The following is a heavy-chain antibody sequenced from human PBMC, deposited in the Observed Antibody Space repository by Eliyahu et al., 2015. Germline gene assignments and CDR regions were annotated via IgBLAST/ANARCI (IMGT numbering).Heavy chain of an antibody. V-gene: IGHV3-23*01. CDR3: AKDIVRAFCNSGSCYPFEY. CDR2: ISGSGDNT. J-gene: IGHJ4*02. CDR1: GFPFSNYA. Sequence: EVQLLESGGDLVQPGGSLRLXCAAXGFPFSNYAMTWVRQAPGKGLEWVSTISGSGDNTYYANSVKGRFTVSRDNSEGTLYLQMKGLTAEDSALYYCAKDIVRAFCNSGSCYPFEYWGQGTLVTVSS. D-gene: IGHD2-15*01.